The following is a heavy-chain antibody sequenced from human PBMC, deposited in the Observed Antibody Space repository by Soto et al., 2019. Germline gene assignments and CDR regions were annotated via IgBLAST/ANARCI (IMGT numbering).Heavy chain of an antibody. CDR1: GFTFSSYA. D-gene: IGHD4-17*01. CDR2: ISYDGSNK. J-gene: IGHJ6*02. V-gene: IGHV3-30-3*01. Sequence: PGGSLRLSCAASGFTFSSYAMHWVRQAPGKGLEWVAVISYDGSNKYYADSVKGRFTISRDNSKNTLYLQMNSLRAEDTAVYYCARDFPPAPGDYGDYAPAQGPYYYYYGMDVWGQGTTVTVSS. CDR3: ARDFPPAPGDYGDYAPAQGPYYYYYGMDV.